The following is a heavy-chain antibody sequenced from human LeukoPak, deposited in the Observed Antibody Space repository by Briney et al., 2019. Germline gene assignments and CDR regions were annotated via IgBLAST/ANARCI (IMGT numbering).Heavy chain of an antibody. V-gene: IGHV1-24*01. CDR1: GYTLTELS. Sequence: ASVKVSCKVSGYTLTELSMHWVRQAPGKGLEWMGGLDPEDGETIYAQKFQGRVTMTEDTSTDAAYMELSSLRSEDTAVYYCATAAYCSSTSCYYNFDYWGQGTLVTVSS. CDR2: LDPEDGET. J-gene: IGHJ4*02. CDR3: ATAAYCSSTSCYYNFDY. D-gene: IGHD2-2*01.